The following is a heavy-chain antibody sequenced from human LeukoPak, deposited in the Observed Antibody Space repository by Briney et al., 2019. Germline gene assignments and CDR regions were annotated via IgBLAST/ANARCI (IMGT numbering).Heavy chain of an antibody. CDR2: INHSGST. V-gene: IGHV4-34*01. CDR1: GGSFSGYY. CDR3: ARSRLIVFSFDY. J-gene: IGHJ4*02. D-gene: IGHD3-10*01. Sequence: SETLSLTCAVYGGSFSGYYWSWIRQPPGKGLEWIGEINHSGSTNYNPSLKSRVTIPVDTSKNQFSLKLSSVTAADTAVYYCARSRLIVFSFDYWGQGTLVTVSS.